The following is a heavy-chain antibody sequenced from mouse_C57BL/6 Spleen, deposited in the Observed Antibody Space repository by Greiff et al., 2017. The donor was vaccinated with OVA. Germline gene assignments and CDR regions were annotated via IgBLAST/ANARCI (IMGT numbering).Heavy chain of an antibody. D-gene: IGHD1-1*01. CDR2: ISSGGDYI. CDR1: GFTFSSYA. J-gene: IGHJ2*01. CDR3: TRAPIYYYGSKYYFDY. V-gene: IGHV5-9-1*02. Sequence: EVKVVESGEGLVKPGGSLKLSCAASGFTFSSYAMSWVRQTPEKRLEWVAYISSGGDYIYYADTVKGRFTISRDNARNTLYLQMSSLKSEDTAMYYCTRAPIYYYGSKYYFDYWGQGTTLTVSS.